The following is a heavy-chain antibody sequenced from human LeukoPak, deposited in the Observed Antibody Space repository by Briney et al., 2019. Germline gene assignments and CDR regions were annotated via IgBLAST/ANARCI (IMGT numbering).Heavy chain of an antibody. CDR1: GFTFSSYA. V-gene: IGHV3-30-3*01. CDR3: ASITSPGIAADV. J-gene: IGHJ4*02. D-gene: IGHD6-13*01. Sequence: PGGSLRLSCAASGFTFSSYAMHWVRQAPGKGLEWVAVILNDGSKKHYADSVKGRFTISRDNSKNTLDLQMNSLGVEDTALYYCASITSPGIAADVWGQGTLVTVSS. CDR2: ILNDGSKK.